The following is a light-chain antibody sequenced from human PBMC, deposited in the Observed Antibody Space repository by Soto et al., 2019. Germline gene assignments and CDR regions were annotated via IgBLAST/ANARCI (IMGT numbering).Light chain of an antibody. CDR1: QSIDNY. J-gene: IGKJ1*01. CDR3: QQSYSSPET. V-gene: IGKV1-39*01. Sequence: DIQMTQSPSSLSASVGDRVTITCRASQSIDNYLNWYQQKPGKAPNLLIYAASTLLSGVPSRFSGRGSGTHFTLTISSMQPEDFATYYCQQSYSSPETFGQGTKVEIK. CDR2: AAS.